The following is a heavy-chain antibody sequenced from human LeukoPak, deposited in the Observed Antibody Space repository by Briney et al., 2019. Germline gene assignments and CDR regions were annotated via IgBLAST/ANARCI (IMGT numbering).Heavy chain of an antibody. CDR3: ARATGSSWYHY. V-gene: IGHV3-74*01. CDR1: GFTFRNHA. CDR2: INGDGTST. D-gene: IGHD6-13*01. J-gene: IGHJ4*02. Sequence: PGGSLRLSCAATGFTFRNHAMHWVRQAPGKGLVWVSRINGDGTSTSYADSVKGRFTISRDNAKNTLYLQMNSLRAEDTAVYYCARATGSSWYHYWGQGTLVTVSS.